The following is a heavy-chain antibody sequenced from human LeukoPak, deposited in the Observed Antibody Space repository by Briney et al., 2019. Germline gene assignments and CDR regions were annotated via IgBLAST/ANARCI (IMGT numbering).Heavy chain of an antibody. V-gene: IGHV3-53*01. CDR2: IYSGGST. CDR3: ARVVSSSSWYLGY. D-gene: IGHD6-13*01. J-gene: IGHJ4*02. CDR1: GFTVSSNY. Sequence: GGSLRLSCAASGFTVSSNYMSWVRQAPGKGLEWVSVIYSGGSTYYADSVKGRFTISRDNSKNTLYLQMNSLRAEDTAVYYCARVVSSSSWYLGYWGQGTLVTVSS.